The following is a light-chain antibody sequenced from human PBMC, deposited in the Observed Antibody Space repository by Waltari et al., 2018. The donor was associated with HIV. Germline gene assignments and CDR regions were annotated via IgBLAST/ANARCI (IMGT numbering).Light chain of an antibody. V-gene: IGKV3-11*01. Sequence: EIALTQSPATLSVSPGEIAVLPCRASQSVSRNLAWYQQKSGQGPRLLIYETSTRAAGTPGRFNGSGSGTDFVLTITDVEPGDVAVYYCQQRGTWPLVTFGGGTKVE. CDR1: QSVSRN. CDR3: QQRGTWPLVT. CDR2: ETS. J-gene: IGKJ4*01.